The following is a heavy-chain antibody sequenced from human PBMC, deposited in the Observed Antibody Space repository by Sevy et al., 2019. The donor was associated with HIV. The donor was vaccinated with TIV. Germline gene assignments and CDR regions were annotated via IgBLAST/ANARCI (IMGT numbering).Heavy chain of an antibody. D-gene: IGHD3-22*01. CDR1: GFTFSSYA. CDR3: AVMGEDSSGERYYYYMDV. Sequence: GGSLRLSCAASGFTFSSYAMSWVRQAPGKGLEWVSAISGSGGSTYYADSVKGRFTISRDNSKNTLYLQMNSLRAEDTAVYYGAVMGEDSSGERYYYYMDVWGKGTTVTVSS. CDR2: ISGSGGST. J-gene: IGHJ6*03. V-gene: IGHV3-23*01.